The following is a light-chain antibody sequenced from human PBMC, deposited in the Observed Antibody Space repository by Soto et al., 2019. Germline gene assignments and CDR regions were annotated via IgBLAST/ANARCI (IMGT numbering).Light chain of an antibody. Sequence: DIQMTQSPSSLSASVGDRVTITCRASQGISNYLAWYQQKPGKVPKLLIYAASTLQSGVPSRFSASGSETDFTLTISRLQPEDVATYYCQKYNSGPRTFGQGTKLEIE. CDR1: QGISNY. CDR2: AAS. J-gene: IGKJ2*01. V-gene: IGKV1-27*01. CDR3: QKYNSGPRT.